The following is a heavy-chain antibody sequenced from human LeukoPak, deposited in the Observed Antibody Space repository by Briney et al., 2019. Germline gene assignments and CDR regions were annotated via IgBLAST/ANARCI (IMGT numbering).Heavy chain of an antibody. D-gene: IGHD3-3*01. CDR1: GFTFSIYW. CDR3: AKPDFGVVTPAD. CDR2: INQDGSEK. V-gene: IGHV3-7*01. J-gene: IGHJ4*02. Sequence: PGGSLRLSCAASGFTFSIYWMTWVRQAPGKGLEWVANINQDGSEKYYVDSVKGRFTISRDNAKNSLYLQMNSLRAEDTAVYYCAKPDFGVVTPADWGQGTLVTVSS.